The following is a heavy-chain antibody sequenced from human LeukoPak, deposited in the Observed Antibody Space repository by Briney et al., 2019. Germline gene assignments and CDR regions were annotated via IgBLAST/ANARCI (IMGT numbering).Heavy chain of an antibody. CDR3: ARAYSSSWYYFDY. V-gene: IGHV1-8*03. CDR2: LTPSSDNT. D-gene: IGHD6-13*01. J-gene: IGHJ4*02. CDR1: GYSFADYD. Sequence: ASVRVSCRASGYSFADYDINWLRQAPGQGLEWMGWLTPSSDNTGYSQKFQGRVTITRNSYISTAYLELSSLRSEDTAVYYCARAYSSSWYYFDYWGQGTLLTVSS.